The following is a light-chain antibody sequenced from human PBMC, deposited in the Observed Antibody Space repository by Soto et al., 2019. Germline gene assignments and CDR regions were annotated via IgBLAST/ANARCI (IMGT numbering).Light chain of an antibody. J-gene: IGKJ2*01. CDR2: AAS. CDR1: QNIASH. V-gene: IGKV3-15*01. Sequence: EILLTQSPATLSVSPGESATLSCRASQNIASHLGWYQQKPGQAPRFLIYAASTRATGVPARFSGSGSGTDFTLTISSLQSEDFAVYYCQQYDSWPITFGQGTKLEIK. CDR3: QQYDSWPIT.